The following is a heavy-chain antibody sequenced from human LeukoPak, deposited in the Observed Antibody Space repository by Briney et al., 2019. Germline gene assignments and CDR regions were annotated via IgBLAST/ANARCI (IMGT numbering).Heavy chain of an antibody. Sequence: GGSLRLSCAASGFTVSSNYMSWVRQAPGKGLEWVSVIYSGGSTYYADSVKGRFTISGDNSKNTLYLQMNSLRAEDTAVYYCARPTPLVGATFAFDIWGQGTMVTVSS. CDR1: GFTVSSNY. J-gene: IGHJ3*02. V-gene: IGHV3-66*04. D-gene: IGHD1-26*01. CDR2: IYSGGST. CDR3: ARPTPLVGATFAFDI.